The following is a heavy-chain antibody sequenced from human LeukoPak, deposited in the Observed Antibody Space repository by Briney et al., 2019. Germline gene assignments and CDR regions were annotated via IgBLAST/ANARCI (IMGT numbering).Heavy chain of an antibody. J-gene: IGHJ6*03. V-gene: IGHV4-59*01. CDR1: GDSIRSYY. CDR3: ARGDYYYMDV. Sequence: SETLSLTCTVSGDSIRSYYWSWIRQPPGKGLEWIGYIYYSGSTNYNPSLKSRVTISIDTSKNQFSLKLSSVTAADTAVYYCARGDYYYMDVWGKGTTVTVPS. CDR2: IYYSGST.